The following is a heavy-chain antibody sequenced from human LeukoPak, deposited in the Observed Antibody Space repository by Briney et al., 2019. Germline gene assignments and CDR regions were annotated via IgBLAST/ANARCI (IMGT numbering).Heavy chain of an antibody. J-gene: IGHJ5*02. D-gene: IGHD6-19*01. V-gene: IGHV3-23*01. Sequence: GGSLRLSCAASGFTFSDNAMTWVRQAPGKGLEWVSSINGGGTYTFYADSVKGRFTISRDNSKKTLYLQMDSLRPEDTAVYYCAREGRAVAGNNWFDPWGQGTLATVSS. CDR1: GFTFSDNA. CDR3: AREGRAVAGNNWFDP. CDR2: INGGGTYT.